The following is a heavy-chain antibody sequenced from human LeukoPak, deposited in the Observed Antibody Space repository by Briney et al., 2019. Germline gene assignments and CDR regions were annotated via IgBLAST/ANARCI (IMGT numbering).Heavy chain of an antibody. Sequence: GGSLRLSCAASGFTFSSYDMHWVRQATGKGLEWVSAIGTAGVTYYPGSVKGRFTISRENAKNSLYLQMNSLRAGDTAVYYCARGPHGDRYYFDYWGQGTLVTVSS. CDR3: ARGPHGDRYYFDY. D-gene: IGHD7-27*01. V-gene: IGHV3-13*04. CDR1: GFTFSSYD. CDR2: IGTAGVT. J-gene: IGHJ4*02.